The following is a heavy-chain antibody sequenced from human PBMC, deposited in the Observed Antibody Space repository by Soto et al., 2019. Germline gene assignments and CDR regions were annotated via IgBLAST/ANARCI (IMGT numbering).Heavy chain of an antibody. D-gene: IGHD1-26*01. CDR1: GFTFGNYA. V-gene: IGHV3-23*01. CDR2: VTYSGANT. Sequence: EVQLLESGGGLVQPGGSLRLSCAASGFTFGNYAMSWVRQAPGKGLEWVSLVTYSGANTYYAGSVTGRFTISRDNSRNTLYLQMSSLRVEDTAVYYCATPSLSTGGYSSFDSWGRGTLVTVSS. J-gene: IGHJ4*02. CDR3: ATPSLSTGGYSSFDS.